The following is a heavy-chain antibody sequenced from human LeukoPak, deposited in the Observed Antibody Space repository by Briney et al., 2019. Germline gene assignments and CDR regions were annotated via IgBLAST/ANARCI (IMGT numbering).Heavy chain of an antibody. CDR1: GFTFSSYS. Sequence: GGSLRLSCAASGFTFSSYSMNWVRQAPGKGLEWVSSISSSSSYIYYADSVKGRFTISRDNAKNSLYLQMNSLRAEDTAVYYCATVGYYGSGSSPDFDYWGKGTLVTVSS. J-gene: IGHJ4*02. V-gene: IGHV3-21*01. CDR3: ATVGYYGSGSSPDFDY. D-gene: IGHD3-10*01. CDR2: ISSSSSYI.